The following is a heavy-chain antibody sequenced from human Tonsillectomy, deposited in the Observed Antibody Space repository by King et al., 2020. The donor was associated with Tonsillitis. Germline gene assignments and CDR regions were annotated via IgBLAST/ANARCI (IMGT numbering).Heavy chain of an antibody. D-gene: IGHD1-26*01. Sequence: VQSGRSLRLSCAASGFTFDDYAMHWVRQAPGKGLEWVSGISWNSGIIGYADSVKGRFTISRDSAENSLYLQMNSLRAEDTALYYCSKDGGSYYGYFDLWGRGTLVTVSS. CDR2: ISWNSGII. J-gene: IGHJ2*01. CDR3: SKDGGSYYGYFDL. V-gene: IGHV3-9*01. CDR1: GFTFDDYA.